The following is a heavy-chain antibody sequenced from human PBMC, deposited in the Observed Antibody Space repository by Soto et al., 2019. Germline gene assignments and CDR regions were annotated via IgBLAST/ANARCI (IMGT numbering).Heavy chain of an antibody. D-gene: IGHD2-15*01. J-gene: IGHJ5*02. Sequence: SETLSLTCAVSGGSISSGGYSWSWIRQPPGKGLEWIGYIYHSGSTYYNPSLKSRVTISVDRSKNQFSLKLSSVTAADTAVYYCARVGQSYCSGGSCYTDWFDPWGQGTLVTVSS. V-gene: IGHV4-30-2*01. CDR2: IYHSGST. CDR3: ARVGQSYCSGGSCYTDWFDP. CDR1: GGSISSGGYS.